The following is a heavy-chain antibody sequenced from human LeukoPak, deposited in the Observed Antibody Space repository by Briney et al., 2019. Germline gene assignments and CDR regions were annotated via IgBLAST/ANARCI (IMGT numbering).Heavy chain of an antibody. CDR2: IWYDGSNK. J-gene: IGHJ4*02. Sequence: GRSLILSCAASGFTFSSYDMQWVRQAPGKGLGWVGVIWYDGSNKYYADSVKGRFTISRDNSKNTLYLQMHSLRAEDTAVYYCARGRYTSDWWGQGTLVTVSS. D-gene: IGHD5-18*01. V-gene: IGHV3-33*01. CDR3: ARGRYTSDW. CDR1: GFTFSSYD.